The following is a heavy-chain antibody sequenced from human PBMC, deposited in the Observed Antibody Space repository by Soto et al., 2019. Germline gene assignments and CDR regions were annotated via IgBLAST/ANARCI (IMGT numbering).Heavy chain of an antibody. CDR3: AKHRLRYFDWSEFDY. J-gene: IGHJ4*02. Sequence: QSGGSLRLSCAASGFTFSSYAMSWVRQAPGKGLEWVSAISGSGGSTYYADSVKGRFTISRDNSKNTLYLQMNSLRAEDTAVYYCAKHRLRYFDWSEFDYWGQGTLVTVSS. CDR2: ISGSGGST. V-gene: IGHV3-23*01. D-gene: IGHD3-9*01. CDR1: GFTFSSYA.